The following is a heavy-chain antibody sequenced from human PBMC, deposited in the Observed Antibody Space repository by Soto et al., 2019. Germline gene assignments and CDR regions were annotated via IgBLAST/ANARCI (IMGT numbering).Heavy chain of an antibody. J-gene: IGHJ3*02. CDR1: GGSISSSSYY. D-gene: IGHD6-13*01. Sequence: PSETLSLTCTVSGGSISSSSYYWGWIRQPPGKGLEWIGSIYYSGSTYYNPSLKSRVTISVDTSKNQFSLKLSSVTAADTAVYYCASCIAETSDAFDIWGQGTMVTVSS. CDR3: ASCIAETSDAFDI. V-gene: IGHV4-39*01. CDR2: IYYSGST.